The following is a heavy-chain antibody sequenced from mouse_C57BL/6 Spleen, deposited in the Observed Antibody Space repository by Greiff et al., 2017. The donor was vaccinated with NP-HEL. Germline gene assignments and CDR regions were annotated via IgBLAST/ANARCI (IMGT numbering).Heavy chain of an antibody. CDR1: GYTFTEYT. CDR3: ARHERQTLFAY. CDR2: FYPGSGSI. V-gene: IGHV1-62-2*01. Sequence: QVQLQQSGAELVKPGASVKLSCKASGYTFTEYTIHWVKQRSGQGLEWIGWFYPGSGSIKYNEKFKDKAPLTADKSSSTVYMELSRLTSEDSAVYFCARHERQTLFAYWGQGTLVTVSA. J-gene: IGHJ3*01.